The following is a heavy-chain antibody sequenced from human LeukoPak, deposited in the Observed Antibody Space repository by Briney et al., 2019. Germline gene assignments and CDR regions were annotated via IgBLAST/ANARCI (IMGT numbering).Heavy chain of an antibody. Sequence: SETLSLTCAASGYSISSGYYWGWIRQPPGKGLEWIGSIYHSGSTYYNPSLKSRVTISVDTSKNQFSLKLSSVTAADTAVYYCAREKDYFDWFHDAFDIWGQGTMVTVSS. V-gene: IGHV4-38-2*02. J-gene: IGHJ3*02. CDR2: IYHSGST. CDR1: GYSISSGYY. CDR3: AREKDYFDWFHDAFDI. D-gene: IGHD3-9*01.